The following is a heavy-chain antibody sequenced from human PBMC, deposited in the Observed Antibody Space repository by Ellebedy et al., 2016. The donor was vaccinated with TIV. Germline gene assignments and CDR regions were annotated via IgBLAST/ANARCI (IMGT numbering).Heavy chain of an antibody. CDR1: GGTFSSYA. V-gene: IGHV1-69*13. D-gene: IGHD6-13*01. J-gene: IGHJ5*02. CDR3: ARVPSSSWYLGWFDP. CDR2: IIPIFGTA. Sequence: SVKVSCXASGGTFSSYAISWVRQAPGQGLEWMGGIIPIFGTANYAQKFQGRVTITADESTSTAYMELSSLRSEDTAVYYCARVPSSSWYLGWFDPWGQGTLVTVSS.